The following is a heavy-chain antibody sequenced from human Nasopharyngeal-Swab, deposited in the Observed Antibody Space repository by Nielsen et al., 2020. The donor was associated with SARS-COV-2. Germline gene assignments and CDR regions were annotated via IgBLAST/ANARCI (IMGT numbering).Heavy chain of an antibody. CDR1: GFTFRDSA. Sequence: GESLKISCAASGFTFRDSAIHRVRQASGKGLEGVGRVRSKGNNYATAYSASVKGRFIIFRDDPTNTAYLQMNSLKTEDTAMYYCTRCGGGCYSGRDYWGQGTLVTVSS. D-gene: IGHD2-15*01. V-gene: IGHV3-73*01. CDR2: VRSKGNNYAT. CDR3: TRCGGGCYSGRDY. J-gene: IGHJ4*02.